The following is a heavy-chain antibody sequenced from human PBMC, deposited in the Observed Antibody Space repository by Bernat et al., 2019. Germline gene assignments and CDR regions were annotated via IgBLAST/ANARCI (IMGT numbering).Heavy chain of an antibody. CDR2: ISVYNGNT. Sequence: QVQLVQSGAEVKKPGASVKVSCKASGYTFTSYGISWVRQAPGQGLEWMGWISVYNGNTNYAQKLQGRVTMTTGTSTSTAYMELRSLRSDDTAVYYCARDQEYSYGYLYGMDVWGQGTTVTVSS. V-gene: IGHV1-18*01. CDR3: ARDQEYSYGYLYGMDV. J-gene: IGHJ6*02. CDR1: GYTFTSYG. D-gene: IGHD5-18*01.